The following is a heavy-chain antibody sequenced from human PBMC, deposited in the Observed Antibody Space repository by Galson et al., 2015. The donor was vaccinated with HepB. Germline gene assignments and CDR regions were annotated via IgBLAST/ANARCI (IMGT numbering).Heavy chain of an antibody. CDR1: GFTFSSYA. CDR2: ISYDGSNK. CDR3: ARLPYNWNDEGGLDY. J-gene: IGHJ4*02. D-gene: IGHD1-1*01. V-gene: IGHV3-30*04. Sequence: SLRLSCAASGFTFSSYAMHWVRQAPGKGLEWVAVISYDGSNKYYADSVKGRFTISRDNSKNTLYLQMNSLRAEDTAVYYCARLPYNWNDEGGLDYWGQGTLVTVSS.